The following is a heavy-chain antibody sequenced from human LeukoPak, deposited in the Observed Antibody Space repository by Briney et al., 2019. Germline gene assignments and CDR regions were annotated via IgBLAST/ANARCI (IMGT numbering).Heavy chain of an antibody. Sequence: SVRVSCKASGGTFSSYAISWVRQAPGQGLEWMGGIVPIFGTANYAQKFQGRVTITADESTSTAYMELSSLRSEDTAVYYCARYIVVVPAAIWTDAFDIWGQGTMVTVSS. CDR1: GGTFSSYA. CDR2: IVPIFGTA. CDR3: ARYIVVVPAAIWTDAFDI. V-gene: IGHV1-69*01. D-gene: IGHD2-2*02. J-gene: IGHJ3*02.